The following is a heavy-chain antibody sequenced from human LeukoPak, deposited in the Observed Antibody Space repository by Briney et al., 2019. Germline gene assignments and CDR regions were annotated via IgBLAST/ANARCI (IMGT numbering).Heavy chain of an antibody. J-gene: IGHJ4*02. D-gene: IGHD2-21*02. V-gene: IGHV1-18*01. Sequence: GASVKVSCKASGYTFTSYGISWVRQAPGQGLEWMGWISAYNGNTNYAQKLQGRVTMTTDTSTSTAYMELRSLRFDDTAVYYCARVVYCGGDCYSLVSPSDEYYFDYWGQGTLVTVSS. CDR1: GYTFTSYG. CDR3: ARVVYCGGDCYSLVSPSDEYYFDY. CDR2: ISAYNGNT.